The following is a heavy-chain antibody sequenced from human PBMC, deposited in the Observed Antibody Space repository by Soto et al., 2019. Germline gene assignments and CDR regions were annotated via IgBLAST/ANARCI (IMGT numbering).Heavy chain of an antibody. J-gene: IGHJ6*03. CDR2: IWYDGSNK. Sequence: QVQLVESGGGVVQPGRSLRLSCAASGFTFSSYGMHWVRQAPGKGLEWVAVIWYDGSNKYYADSVKGRFTISRDNSKNTLYLQMNSLRAEDTAVYYCARPRDYLDYYYYMDVWGKGTTVTVSS. CDR3: ARPRDYLDYYYYMDV. D-gene: IGHD4-17*01. CDR1: GFTFSSYG. V-gene: IGHV3-33*01.